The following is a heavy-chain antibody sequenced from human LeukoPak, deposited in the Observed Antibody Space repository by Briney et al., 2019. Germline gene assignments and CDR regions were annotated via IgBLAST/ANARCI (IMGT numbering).Heavy chain of an antibody. D-gene: IGHD3-10*01. CDR2: TYYRSKWYN. CDR3: ARALGGSGSYYRFYYFDY. Sequence: SQTLSLTCAISGDSVSSNSAAWNWIRQSPSRGLEWLGRTYYRSKWYNDYAVSVKSRITINPDTSKNQFSLQLNSVTPEDMAVYYCARALGGSGSYYRFYYFDYWGQGTLVTVSS. V-gene: IGHV6-1*01. J-gene: IGHJ4*02. CDR1: GDSVSSNSAA.